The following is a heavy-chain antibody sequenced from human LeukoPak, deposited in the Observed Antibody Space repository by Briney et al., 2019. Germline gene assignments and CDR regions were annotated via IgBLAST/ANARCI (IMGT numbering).Heavy chain of an antibody. CDR1: GFSVSDNY. J-gene: IGHJ6*03. CDR2: IYRGGIT. CDR3: ARRLPLDYYMDV. Sequence: GGSLRLSCAASGFSVSDNYMSWVRQAPGIGLEWVSVIYRGGITYYADSVKGRFTISRDDSKNTLYLQMNSPRAEDTAVYYCARRLPLDYYMDVWGKGTTVTVSS. V-gene: IGHV3-53*01.